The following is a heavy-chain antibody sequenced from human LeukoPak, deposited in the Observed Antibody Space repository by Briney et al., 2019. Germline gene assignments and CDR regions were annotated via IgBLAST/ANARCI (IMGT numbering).Heavy chain of an antibody. J-gene: IGHJ4*02. Sequence: QPGGSLRLSCAASGFTFSSYGMHWVRQAPGKGLEWVAVIWYDGSNKYYADSVKGRFTISRDNSKNTLYLQMNSLRAEDTAVYYCAKDLISGYDSEGFDYWGQGTLVTVSS. CDR3: AKDLISGYDSEGFDY. CDR2: IWYDGSNK. CDR1: GFTFSSYG. D-gene: IGHD5-12*01. V-gene: IGHV3-30*02.